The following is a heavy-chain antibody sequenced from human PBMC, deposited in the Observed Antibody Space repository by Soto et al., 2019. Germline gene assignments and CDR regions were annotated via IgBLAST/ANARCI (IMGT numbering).Heavy chain of an antibody. Sequence: SVKVSCKASGGTFSIYAISWVRQAPGQGLEWMGGIIPIFGTANYAQKFQGRVTITADESTSTAYMELSSLRSEDTAVYYCARVVTVVKSFHYWYFDLWGRGTLVTVSS. J-gene: IGHJ2*01. CDR1: GGTFSIYA. CDR3: ARVVTVVKSFHYWYFDL. V-gene: IGHV1-69*13. CDR2: IIPIFGTA. D-gene: IGHD2-15*01.